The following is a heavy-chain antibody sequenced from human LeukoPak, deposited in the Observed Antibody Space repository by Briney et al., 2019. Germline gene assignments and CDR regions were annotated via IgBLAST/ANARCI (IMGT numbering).Heavy chain of an antibody. CDR3: ARDFNFWSGYHPDYHYYGMDV. J-gene: IGHJ6*02. Sequence: GGSLRLSCAASGFAFSDYYMSWIRQAPGKGLEWVSFISSNSDTIYYADSVKGRFSISRGNAKNSLHLQMNSLRAEDAAMYYCARDFNFWSGYHPDYHYYGMDVWGQGTTVSVSS. CDR1: GFAFSDYY. CDR2: ISSNSDTI. D-gene: IGHD3-3*01. V-gene: IGHV3-11*01.